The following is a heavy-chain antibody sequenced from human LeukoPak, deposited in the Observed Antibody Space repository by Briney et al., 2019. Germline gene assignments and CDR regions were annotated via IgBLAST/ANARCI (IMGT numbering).Heavy chain of an antibody. CDR2: IYYSGST. D-gene: IGHD2/OR15-2a*01. V-gene: IGHV4-59*01. J-gene: IGHJ4*02. CDR3: ARHPFSNPFDF. Sequence: PSETLSLTCTVSGGSISSYYRSWIRQPPGKGLEWIGYIYYSGSTNYNPSLKSRVTISVDTSKNQFSLKLSSVTAADTAVYYCARHPFSNPFDFWGRGTLVTVSS. CDR1: GGSISSYY.